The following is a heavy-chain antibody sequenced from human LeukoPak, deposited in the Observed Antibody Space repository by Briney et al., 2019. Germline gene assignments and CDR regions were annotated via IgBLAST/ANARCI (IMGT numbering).Heavy chain of an antibody. J-gene: IGHJ4*02. CDR2: IWYDGSNK. CDR3: ARDRVATITWYFDY. D-gene: IGHD5-12*01. V-gene: IGHV3-33*01. Sequence: PGRSLRLSCAASGFTFSSYGMHWVRQAPGKGLEWVAVIWYDGSNKYHADSVKGRFAISRDNSKNTLYLQMNSLRAEDTAVYYCARDRVATITWYFDYWGQGTLVTVSS. CDR1: GFTFSSYG.